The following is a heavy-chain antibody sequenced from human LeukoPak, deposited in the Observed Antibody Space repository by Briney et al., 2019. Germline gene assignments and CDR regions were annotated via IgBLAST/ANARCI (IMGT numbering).Heavy chain of an antibody. CDR1: GGSISSSSYY. Sequence: SETLSLTCTVSGGSISSSSYYWGWIRQPPGKGLEWIGSIYYSGSTYYNPSLKSRVTISVDTSKNQFSLRLSSVTAADTAVYYCARGGGDSSGYYSDYYYYMDVWGKGTTVTVSS. CDR2: IYYSGST. CDR3: ARGGGDSSGYYSDYYYYMDV. V-gene: IGHV4-39*07. J-gene: IGHJ6*03. D-gene: IGHD3-22*01.